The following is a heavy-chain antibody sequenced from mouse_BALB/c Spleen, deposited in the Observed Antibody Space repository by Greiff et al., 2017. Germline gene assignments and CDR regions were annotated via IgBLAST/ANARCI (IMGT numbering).Heavy chain of an antibody. CDR2: ISSGSSTI. V-gene: IGHV5-12-1*01. J-gene: IGHJ3*01. CDR3: ARPLDSSGSWFAY. Sequence: EVQLVESGGGLVKPGGSLKLSCAASGFAFSSYDMSWVRQTPEKRLEWVAYISSGSSTIYYADTVKGRFTISRDNPKNTLFLQMTSLRSEDTAMYYCARPLDSSGSWFAYWGQGTLVTVSA. D-gene: IGHD3-2*01. CDR1: GFAFSSYD.